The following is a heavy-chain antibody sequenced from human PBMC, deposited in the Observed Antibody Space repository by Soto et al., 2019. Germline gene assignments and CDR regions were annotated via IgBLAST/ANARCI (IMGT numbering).Heavy chain of an antibody. Sequence: QPGGSLRLSCAASGFTFSGSAMHWVRQASGKGLEWVGRIRSKANSYATLYAASVKGRFTISRDDSKNTAYLQMNSLKSEDTAVYYCTTQDILGAPAYWGQGTQVTVSS. J-gene: IGHJ1*01. CDR2: IRSKANSYAT. V-gene: IGHV3-73*01. CDR1: GFTFSGSA. CDR3: TTQDILGAPAY. D-gene: IGHD1-26*01.